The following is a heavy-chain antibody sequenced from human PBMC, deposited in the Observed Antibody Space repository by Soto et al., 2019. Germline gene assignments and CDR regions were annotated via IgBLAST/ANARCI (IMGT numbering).Heavy chain of an antibody. D-gene: IGHD2-2*02. CDR1: GGSVSSGSYY. J-gene: IGHJ4*02. V-gene: IGHV4-61*01. CDR2: IYYSRST. CDR3: GSGRRGCSSSSCYTALLSPPIG. Sequence: SETLSLTCTVSGGSVSSGSYYWSWIRQHPGKGLEWIGYIYYSRSTNYNPSLKSRVTISVDTSKNQFSLKLSSLTAAYTAVYYCGSGRRGCSSSSCYTALLSPPIGWGQGTLVTVSS.